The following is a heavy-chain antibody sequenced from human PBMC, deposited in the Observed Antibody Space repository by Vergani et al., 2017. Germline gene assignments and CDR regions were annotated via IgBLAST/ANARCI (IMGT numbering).Heavy chain of an antibody. Sequence: VQLVQSGAEVKKPGESLKISCQGSGYTFTSYDINWVRQATGQGLEWMGWMNPNSGNTGYAQKFQGRVTMTRNTSISTAYMELSSLRSEDTAVYYCARDGVDTAIVAWVVYWGQGTLVTVSS. CDR3: ARDGVDTAIVAWVVY. CDR1: GYTFTSYD. J-gene: IGHJ4*02. V-gene: IGHV1-8*01. CDR2: MNPNSGNT. D-gene: IGHD5-18*01.